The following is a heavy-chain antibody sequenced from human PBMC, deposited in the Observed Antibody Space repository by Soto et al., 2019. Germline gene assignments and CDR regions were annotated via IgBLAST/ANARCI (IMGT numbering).Heavy chain of an antibody. D-gene: IGHD3-9*01. V-gene: IGHV3-21*04. J-gene: IGHJ4*02. CDR2: TTYDGTYT. CDR3: AKDPSTGYADS. CDR1: GFTFRSYW. Sequence: LRLSCAASGFTFRSYWMHWVRQAPGKGLEWVSTTTYDGTYTHYADSVKGRFTVSRDNGKKTLYLQMNSLRAEDTAVYFCAKDPSTGYADSWGQGTMVTVSS.